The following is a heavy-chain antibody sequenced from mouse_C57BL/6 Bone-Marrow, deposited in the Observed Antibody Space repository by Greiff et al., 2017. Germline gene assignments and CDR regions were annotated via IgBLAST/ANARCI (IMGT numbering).Heavy chain of an antibody. Sequence: DVKLVESGGGLVQPGGSLKLSCAASGFTFSDYGMAWVRQAPRKGPVWVAFISNLAYSIYYADTVTGRFTISRENAKNTLYLEMSSLRSEDTAMYYCARQGFYYGSPYAMDYWGQGTSVTVSS. D-gene: IGHD1-1*01. CDR2: ISNLAYSI. V-gene: IGHV5-15*01. CDR1: GFTFSDYG. J-gene: IGHJ4*01. CDR3: ARQGFYYGSPYAMDY.